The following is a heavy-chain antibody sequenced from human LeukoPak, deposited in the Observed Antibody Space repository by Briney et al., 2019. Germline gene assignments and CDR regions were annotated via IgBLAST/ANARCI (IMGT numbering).Heavy chain of an antibody. Sequence: GGCLRLSCAASGFTFSPYWMSWVRRAPGEGLEWVATRKYDGSERYYMDSVKGRFTISRDNAKNSQYLQISSLRVEDTAVYYCARRQTTGCLSYGYWGQGTLVTVSP. D-gene: IGHD6-19*01. CDR3: ARRQTTGCLSYGY. CDR1: GFTFSPYW. J-gene: IGHJ4*02. V-gene: IGHV3-7*05. CDR2: RKYDGSER.